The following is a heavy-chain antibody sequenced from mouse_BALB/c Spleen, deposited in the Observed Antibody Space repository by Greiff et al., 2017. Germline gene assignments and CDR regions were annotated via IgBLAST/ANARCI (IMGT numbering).Heavy chain of an antibody. CDR2: IWGDGST. J-gene: IGHJ2*01. Sequence: VQLQQSGPGLVAPSQSLSITCTVSGFSLTGYGVNWVRQPPGKGLEWLGMIWGDGSTDYNSALKSRLSISKDNSKSQVFLKMNSLQTDDTARYYCARAPYYYGSRYYFDYWGQGTTLTVSS. D-gene: IGHD1-1*01. V-gene: IGHV2-6-7*01. CDR3: ARAPYYYGSRYYFDY. CDR1: GFSLTGYG.